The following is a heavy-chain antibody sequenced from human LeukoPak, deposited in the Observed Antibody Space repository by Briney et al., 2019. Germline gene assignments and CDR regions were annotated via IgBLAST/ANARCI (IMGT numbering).Heavy chain of an antibody. Sequence: GGSLRLSCAASGFTFSSYAMSWVRQAPGKGLEWVSAISASGGTTYYADSVKGRFTISRDNAKNSLYLQMNSLRAEDTAVYYCARWVEMATTRHYFDYWGQGTLVTVSS. CDR1: GFTFSSYA. CDR3: ARWVEMATTRHYFDY. J-gene: IGHJ4*02. CDR2: ISASGGTT. D-gene: IGHD5-24*01. V-gene: IGHV3-23*01.